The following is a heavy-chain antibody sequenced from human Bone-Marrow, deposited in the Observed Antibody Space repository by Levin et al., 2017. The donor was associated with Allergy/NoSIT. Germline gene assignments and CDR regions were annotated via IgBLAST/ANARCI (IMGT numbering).Heavy chain of an antibody. V-gene: IGHV3-23*01. J-gene: IGHJ4*02. CDR2: ISSSGGST. CDR1: GFTFSSYE. Sequence: GASVKVSCAASGFTFSSYEMNWVRQAPGKGLEWVSTISSSGGSTWYADSVKGRFTISRDNSQNTLHLQMNSLRVEDTALYYCARRMVRAFDYWGQGTLVTVSS. D-gene: IGHD3-10*01. CDR3: ARRMVRAFDY.